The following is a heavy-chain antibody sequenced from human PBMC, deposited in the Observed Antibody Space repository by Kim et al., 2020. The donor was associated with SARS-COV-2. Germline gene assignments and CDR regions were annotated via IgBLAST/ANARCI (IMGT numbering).Heavy chain of an antibody. CDR2: IYSGSTT. V-gene: IGHV3-53*01. CDR3: ARVCCWGYYGTGSHYYFDY. CDR1: GFTVSSDY. J-gene: IGHJ4*02. D-gene: IGHD3-10*01. Sequence: GGSLRLSCVASGFTVSSDYMTWVRQAPGKGLEWVSIIYSGSTTYYADSVKGRFTISRDNSKNTLYLQMNSLRAEDTAVYFCARVCCWGYYGTGSHYYFDYWGQGTLVTVSS.